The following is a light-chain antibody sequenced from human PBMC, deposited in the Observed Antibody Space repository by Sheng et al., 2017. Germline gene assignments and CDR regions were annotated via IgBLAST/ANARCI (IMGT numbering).Light chain of an antibody. CDR2: QDN. CDR3: QAWDSNTAVV. J-gene: IGLJ2*01. CDR1: KLGDKY. V-gene: IGLV3-1*01. Sequence: SYEVTQPPSVSVSPGQTTSITCSGDKLGDKYVCWYQQKPGQSPVVVIYQDNKRSSGIPERFSGSNSGNTATLTISGTQAIDEAAYYCQAWDSNTAVVFGGGTILTVL.